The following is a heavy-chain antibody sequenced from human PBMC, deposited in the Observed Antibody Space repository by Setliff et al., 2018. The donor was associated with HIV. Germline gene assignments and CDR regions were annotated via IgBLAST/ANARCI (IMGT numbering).Heavy chain of an antibody. J-gene: IGHJ2*01. D-gene: IGHD3-10*01. CDR2: IYHSGST. CDR1: GYSISSAYY. Sequence: PSETLSLTCTVSGYSISSAYYWGWIRQPPGKGLEWIGSIYHSGSTYYNPSLKSRVTISVDTSKNQFSLNLSSVTAADTAVYYCARETNASGSLTAYWYFDLWGRGTLVTVSS. V-gene: IGHV4-38-2*02. CDR3: ARETNASGSLTAYWYFDL.